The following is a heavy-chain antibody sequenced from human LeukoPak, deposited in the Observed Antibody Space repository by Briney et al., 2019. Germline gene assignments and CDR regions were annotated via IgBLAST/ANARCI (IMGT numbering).Heavy chain of an antibody. CDR3: ARDRGNGFDP. Sequence: SETLSLTCAVSGDSISTNTWWSWVRQPPGKGLEWTGEIFHSGSVNYNPSLESRLTISMDKSKNHFSLRLTSVTAADTAVYYCARDRGNGFDPWGQGTLVTVSS. CDR1: GDSISTNTW. V-gene: IGHV4-4*02. CDR2: IFHSGSV. D-gene: IGHD3-10*01. J-gene: IGHJ5*02.